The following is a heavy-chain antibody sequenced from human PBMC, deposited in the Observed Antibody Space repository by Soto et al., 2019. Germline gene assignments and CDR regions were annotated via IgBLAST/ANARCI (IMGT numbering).Heavy chain of an antibody. D-gene: IGHD3-22*01. CDR1: GFTFSSYA. J-gene: IGHJ4*02. CDR3: AKGYYYDSSGYSPFDY. CDR2: ISGSGGST. V-gene: IGHV3-23*01. Sequence: LRLSCAASGFTFSSYAMSWVRQAPGKGLEWVSAISGSGGSTYYADSVKGRFTISRGNSKNTLYLQMNSLRAEDTAVYYCAKGYYYDSSGYSPFDYWGQGTLVTVS.